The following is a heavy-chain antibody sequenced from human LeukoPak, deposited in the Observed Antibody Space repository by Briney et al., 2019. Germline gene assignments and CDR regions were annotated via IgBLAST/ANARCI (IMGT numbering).Heavy chain of an antibody. CDR3: GPAAFDI. CDR2: IYNEST. J-gene: IGHJ3*02. D-gene: IGHD5-18*01. Sequence: PSETLSLTCTVFGGPISSYYWSWIRQPAGKGLEWIGRIYNESTNYNPSLKSRVIMSVDTFENQFSLKLSSAREGNGYSYGSGPAAFDIWGQGTMVTVSS. V-gene: IGHV4-4*07. CDR1: GGPISSYY.